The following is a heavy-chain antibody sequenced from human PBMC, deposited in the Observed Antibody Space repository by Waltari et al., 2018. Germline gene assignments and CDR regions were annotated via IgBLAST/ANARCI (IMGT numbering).Heavy chain of an antibody. CDR1: GFTFRSHW. J-gene: IGHJ4*02. CDR3: ARSSRRSSWYGNFDY. D-gene: IGHD6-13*01. V-gene: IGHV3-7*01. Sequence: EVQLVESGGALVQPGGSLRLSCAASGFTFRSHWMSWVRQAPGKGLEWVANIKQDGSEKYYGDSVEGRFTISRDNAKSSLYLQINSLRAEDTAVYYCARSSRRSSWYGNFDYWGQGTLVTVSS. CDR2: IKQDGSEK.